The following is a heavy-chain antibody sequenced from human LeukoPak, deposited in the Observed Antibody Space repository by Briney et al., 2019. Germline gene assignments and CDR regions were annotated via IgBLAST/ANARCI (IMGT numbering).Heavy chain of an antibody. CDR2: ISSSGSTI. CDR1: GFTFRSYE. CDR3: ARFGYGGKVDY. J-gene: IGHJ4*02. Sequence: GGSLRLSCAAPGFTFRSYEMNWVRQAPGKGLEWVSYISSSGSTIYYADSVKGRFTISRDNAKNSLFLQMNSLRADDTALSYCARFGYGGKVDYWGQGTLVTVSS. V-gene: IGHV3-48*03. D-gene: IGHD4-23*01.